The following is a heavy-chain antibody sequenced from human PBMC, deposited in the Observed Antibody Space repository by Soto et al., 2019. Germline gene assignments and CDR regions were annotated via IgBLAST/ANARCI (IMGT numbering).Heavy chain of an antibody. Sequence: GGSLRLSCAASGFTFSDYYMSWIRQAPGKWLEWLSHISDSGSTRNYADSVKGRFTISKDNAKKSLYLHMNSLRAEDTAVYCCARDTACVPSRLLDPFDQLXLCTGSS. J-gene: IGHJ5*02. V-gene: IGHV3-11*01. CDR1: GFTFSDYY. CDR3: ARDTACVPSRLLDP. D-gene: IGHD5-18*01. CDR2: ISDSGSTR.